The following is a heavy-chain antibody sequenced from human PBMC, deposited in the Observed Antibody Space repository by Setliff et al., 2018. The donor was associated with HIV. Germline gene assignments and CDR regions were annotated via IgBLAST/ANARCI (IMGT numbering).Heavy chain of an antibody. CDR1: GDSFSNHY. V-gene: IGHV4-59*11. Sequence: PSETLSLTCTVSGDSFSNHYWNWIRQPPGKGLEWIATIYKSGNSVSNPSRKSRVTISVDTSKNQFSLTLNSVTAADTAVCYCAKGGSVGSGTASLDYWGQGKLVTVSS. CDR2: IYKSGNS. J-gene: IGHJ4*02. D-gene: IGHD3-10*01. CDR3: AKGGSVGSGTASLDY.